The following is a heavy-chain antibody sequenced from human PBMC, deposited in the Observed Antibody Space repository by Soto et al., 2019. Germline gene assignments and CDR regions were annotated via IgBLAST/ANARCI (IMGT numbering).Heavy chain of an antibody. V-gene: IGHV3-23*01. CDR3: AKDGNWLDVYFDV. D-gene: IGHD6-19*01. J-gene: IGHJ4*02. CDR2: ISGSGGST. Sequence: PGGSLRLSCAASGLTFSSYAMSWVRQAPGKGLEWVSAISGSGGSTYYADSVKGRFTISRDNSKNTLYLHMTNLRAEDTAVYYCAKDGNWLDVYFDVWGQGTPVTVSS. CDR1: GLTFSSYA.